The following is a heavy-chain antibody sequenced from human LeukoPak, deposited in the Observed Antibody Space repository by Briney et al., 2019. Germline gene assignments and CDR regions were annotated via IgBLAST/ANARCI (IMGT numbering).Heavy chain of an antibody. CDR2: IRYDESDK. D-gene: IGHD2-8*02. CDR1: GFTFSSYG. J-gene: IGHJ4*02. CDR3: AKDFYWAFDY. V-gene: IGHV3-30*02. Sequence: GGSLRLSCAASGFTFSSYGMHWVRQAPGKGLEWVAFIRYDESDKYYADSVKGRFTISRDISKNTVYLQMNSLRVEDTAVYYCAKDFYWAFDYWGQGTLVTVSS.